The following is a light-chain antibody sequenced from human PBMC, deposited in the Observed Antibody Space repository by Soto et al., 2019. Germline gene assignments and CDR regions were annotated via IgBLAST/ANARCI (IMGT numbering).Light chain of an antibody. CDR3: QQSYSTPIT. V-gene: IGKV1-39*01. CDR2: AAS. Sequence: DIQMTQSPSSLSASVGDRVTITCRASQSISSYLNWYQQKPGKAPKLLIYAASSLQSGVPSRVSGSGSGTDFTLTISSLQPEDFATYYCQQSYSTPITFCQGTRLDI. CDR1: QSISSY. J-gene: IGKJ5*01.